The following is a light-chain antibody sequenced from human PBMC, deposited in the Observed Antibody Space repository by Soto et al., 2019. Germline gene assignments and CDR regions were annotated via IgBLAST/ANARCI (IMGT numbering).Light chain of an antibody. V-gene: IGLV2-14*01. CDR2: DVT. J-gene: IGLJ1*01. CDR3: SSYTSISTLV. CDR1: SSDVGGYNY. Sequence: SALTQPASVSGSPGQSITISCTGTSSDVGGYNYVSWYQQHPGKAPKVMIYDVTNRPSGVSNRFSGSKSGNTASPTISGLQAEDEADYYCSSYTSISTLVFGTGTKVTVL.